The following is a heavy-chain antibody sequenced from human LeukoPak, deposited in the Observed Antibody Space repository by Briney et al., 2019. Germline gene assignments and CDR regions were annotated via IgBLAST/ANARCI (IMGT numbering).Heavy chain of an antibody. CDR3: ARDDYGGNSHY. Sequence: GDSVKVSCKASGYTSTSYYMHWVRQAPGQGLEWMGIINPSGGSTSYAQKFQGRVTMTRDTSTSTVYMELSSLRSEDTAVYYCARDDYGGNSHYWGQGTLVTVSS. CDR1: GYTSTSYY. CDR2: INPSGGST. J-gene: IGHJ4*02. D-gene: IGHD4-23*01. V-gene: IGHV1-46*01.